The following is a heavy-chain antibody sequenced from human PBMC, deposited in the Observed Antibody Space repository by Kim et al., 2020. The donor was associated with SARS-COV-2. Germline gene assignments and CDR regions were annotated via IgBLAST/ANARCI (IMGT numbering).Heavy chain of an antibody. D-gene: IGHD3-16*02. CDR3: AGYDYVWGSYRRGDYFDY. Sequence: SVKVSCKASGGTFSSYAISWVRQAPGQGLEWMGGIIPIFGTANYAQKFQGRVTITADKSTSTAYMELSSLRSEDTAVYYCAGYDYVWGSYRRGDYFDYWGQGTLVTVSS. J-gene: IGHJ4*02. CDR1: GGTFSSYA. CDR2: IIPIFGTA. V-gene: IGHV1-69*06.